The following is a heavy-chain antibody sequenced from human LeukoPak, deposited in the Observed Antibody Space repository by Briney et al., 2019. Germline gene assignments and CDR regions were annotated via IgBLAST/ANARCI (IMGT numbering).Heavy chain of an antibody. CDR3: ARQGPPYSTSPNYFDY. J-gene: IGHJ4*02. V-gene: IGHV5-51*01. Sequence: GESLKISCKGSGYSFTNYWIGWVRQMPGKGLEWMGIIYPGDSDTTYSPSFQGQVTISADKSISTAYLQWSSLKASDTAMYYCARQGPPYSTSPNYFDYWGQGTLVTVSS. CDR1: GYSFTNYW. D-gene: IGHD6-6*01. CDR2: IYPGDSDT.